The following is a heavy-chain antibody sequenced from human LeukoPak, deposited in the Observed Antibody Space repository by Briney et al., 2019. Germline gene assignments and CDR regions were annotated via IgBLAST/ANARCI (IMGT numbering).Heavy chain of an antibody. D-gene: IGHD6-13*01. V-gene: IGHV3-73*01. CDR3: TRLAAAGPLFDY. CDR1: GFTFSGSA. Sequence: PGGSLRLSCAASGFTFSGSAMHWVRQASGKGLEWVGRIRSKANSYATAYAASVKGRFTISRDDSKNTAYLQMNSLKTEDTAVYYCTRLAAAGPLFDYWGQGTLVTVSS. CDR2: IRSKANSYAT. J-gene: IGHJ4*02.